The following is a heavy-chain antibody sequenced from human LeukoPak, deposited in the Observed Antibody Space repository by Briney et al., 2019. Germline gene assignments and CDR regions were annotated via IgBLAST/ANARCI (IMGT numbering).Heavy chain of an antibody. CDR1: GASISSYY. J-gene: IGHJ4*02. Sequence: KPSETLSLTCTVSGASISSYYWSWIRQPPGKGLEWIGYISYSGSTNYNPSLKSRVTISADTSKNQVSLTLSSVTAADTAVYYCARHPELYFFDYWGQGTLVTVSS. CDR3: ARHPELYFFDY. V-gene: IGHV4-59*08. D-gene: IGHD3-10*01. CDR2: ISYSGST.